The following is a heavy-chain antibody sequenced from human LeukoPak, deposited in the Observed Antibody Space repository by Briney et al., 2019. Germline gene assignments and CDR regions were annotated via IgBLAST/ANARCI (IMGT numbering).Heavy chain of an antibody. CDR3: ASRGYSYGHENDY. CDR2: IYYSGST. V-gene: IGHV4-39*01. CDR1: GGSISSSSYY. Sequence: SETLSLTCTVSGGSISSSSYYWGWIRQPPGKGLEWIGSIYYSGSTYYNPSLKSRVTISVDTSKNQFSLKLSSVTAADTAVYCCASRGYSYGHENDYWGQGTLVTVSS. D-gene: IGHD5-18*01. J-gene: IGHJ4*02.